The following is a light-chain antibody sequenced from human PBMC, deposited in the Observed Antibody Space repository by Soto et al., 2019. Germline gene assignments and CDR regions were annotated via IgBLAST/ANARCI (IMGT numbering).Light chain of an antibody. CDR3: CSYAGSSTSWV. CDR1: SSDLGSYNL. Sequence: QSALTQPASVSGSPGQSLTISCTGTSSDLGSYNLVSWYQQHTGKAPKLMIYEVNKRPSGVSNRFSASKSGNTASLTISGLQAEDEADYYCCSYAGSSTSWVFGGGTKLTVL. V-gene: IGLV2-23*02. J-gene: IGLJ3*02. CDR2: EVN.